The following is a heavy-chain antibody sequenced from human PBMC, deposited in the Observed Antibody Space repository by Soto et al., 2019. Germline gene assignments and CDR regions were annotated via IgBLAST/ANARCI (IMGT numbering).Heavy chain of an antibody. Sequence: EVQLLDSGGDLVQDGGSLRLSCAASGFTFSSYAMSWVLQSPGKRLEWVSAITVGGVTIYYLDSFKSRFTISRDNSKDTLYLEMNSLTAEDTAVYYCARMLTIVRGVIGIRDFDIWSKGAMVTVSS. CDR1: GFTFSSYA. CDR2: ITVGGVTI. J-gene: IGHJ4*02. V-gene: IGHV3-23*01. D-gene: IGHD3-10*01. CDR3: ARMLTIVRGVIGIRDFDI.